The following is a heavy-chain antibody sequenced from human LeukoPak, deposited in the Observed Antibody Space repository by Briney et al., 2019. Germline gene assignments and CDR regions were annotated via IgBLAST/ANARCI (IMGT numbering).Heavy chain of an antibody. CDR1: GFTFSSYA. V-gene: IGHV3-30*04. CDR2: ISYDGSNK. Sequence: GGSLRLSCAASGFTFSSYAMHWVRQAPGKGLEWVAVISYDGSNKYYADSVKGRFTISRDNSKNTLYLQMNSLRAEDTAVYYCARASYCTNGVCYTAFDYWGQGTLVTVSS. CDR3: ARASYCTNGVCYTAFDY. J-gene: IGHJ4*02. D-gene: IGHD2-8*01.